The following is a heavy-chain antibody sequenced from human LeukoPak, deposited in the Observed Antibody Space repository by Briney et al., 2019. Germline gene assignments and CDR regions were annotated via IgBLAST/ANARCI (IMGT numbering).Heavy chain of an antibody. J-gene: IGHJ3*02. Sequence: GRSLRLSCAASGFTFSSYSMNWVRQAPGKGLEWVSSISSSSSYIYYADSVKGRFTISRDNAKNSLYLQMNSLRAEDTAVYYCARATNIDFWSTPDAFDIWGQGTMVTVSS. V-gene: IGHV3-21*01. CDR2: ISSSSSYI. D-gene: IGHD3-3*01. CDR1: GFTFSSYS. CDR3: ARATNIDFWSTPDAFDI.